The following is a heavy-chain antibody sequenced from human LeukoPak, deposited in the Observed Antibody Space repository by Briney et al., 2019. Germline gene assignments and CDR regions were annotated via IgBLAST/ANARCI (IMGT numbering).Heavy chain of an antibody. CDR3: AKVGSGTYRSPFDY. V-gene: IGHV3-23*01. CDR2: ISGSGATS. J-gene: IGHJ4*02. Sequence: GGSLRLSCAASGFTFSSYAVSWVRQAPGKGLEWVSAISGSGATSSYADSVKGRFTISRDNSKSTLYLQMNSLRAEDTAIYYCAKVGSGTYRSPFDYWGQGILVTVSS. CDR1: GFTFSSYA. D-gene: IGHD6-19*01.